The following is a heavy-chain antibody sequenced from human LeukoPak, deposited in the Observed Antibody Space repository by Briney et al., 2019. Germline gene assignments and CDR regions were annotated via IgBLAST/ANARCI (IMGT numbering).Heavy chain of an antibody. CDR1: GGSLTNYY. CDR2: IYYTGST. Sequence: SETLSLTCTVSGGSLTNYYWSWIRQPPGKGLEWIGYIYYTGSTNHNPSLKSRVTVSVDTSKNQFSLKVSSVTAADTAVYYCARASYYYMDVWGKGTTVTVSS. J-gene: IGHJ6*03. V-gene: IGHV4-59*01. CDR3: ARASYYYMDV.